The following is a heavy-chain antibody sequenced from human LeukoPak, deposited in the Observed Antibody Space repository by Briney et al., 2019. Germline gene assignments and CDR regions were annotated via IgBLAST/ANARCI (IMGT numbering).Heavy chain of an antibody. Sequence: SETLSLTCTVSGGSISSYYWSWIRQPPGKGLERIGYIYYSGSTNYNPSLKSRVTISVDTSKNQFSLKLSSVTAADTAVYYCASQKGRYCSGGSCYPGWFDPWGQGTLVTVSS. CDR2: IYYSGST. CDR1: GGSISSYY. D-gene: IGHD2-15*01. J-gene: IGHJ5*02. V-gene: IGHV4-59*01. CDR3: ASQKGRYCSGGSCYPGWFDP.